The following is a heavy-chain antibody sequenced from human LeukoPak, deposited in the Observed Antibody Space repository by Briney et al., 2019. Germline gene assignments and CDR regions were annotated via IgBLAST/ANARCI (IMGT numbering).Heavy chain of an antibody. V-gene: IGHV4-30-4*01. D-gene: IGHD3-9*01. Sequence: PSETLSLTCTVSGGSISSGDYYWSWIRQPPGKGLEWIGYIYYSGSTNYNPSLKSRVTISVDTSKNQFSLKLSSVTAADTAVYYCARNDILPDLGWNWFDPWGQGTLVTVSS. CDR1: GGSISSGDYY. J-gene: IGHJ5*02. CDR3: ARNDILPDLGWNWFDP. CDR2: IYYSGST.